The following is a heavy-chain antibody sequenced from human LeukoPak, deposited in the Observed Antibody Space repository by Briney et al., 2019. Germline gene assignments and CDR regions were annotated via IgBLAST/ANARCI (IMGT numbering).Heavy chain of an antibody. CDR2: IWYDGSNR. CDR1: GFTFSSYG. D-gene: IGHD3-22*01. V-gene: IGHV3-33*01. Sequence: PGRSLRLSCAASGFTFSSYGMHWVRQAPGKGLEWVALIWYDGSNRYYADSVKGRFTISRDTSKNTLHLQMNSLRAEDTAVYYCARASDHYDTYPDSWGQGTLVTVSS. CDR3: ARASDHYDTYPDS. J-gene: IGHJ4*02.